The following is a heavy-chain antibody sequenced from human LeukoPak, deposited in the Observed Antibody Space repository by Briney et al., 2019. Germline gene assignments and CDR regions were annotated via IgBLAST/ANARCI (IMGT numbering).Heavy chain of an antibody. Sequence: GESLKISCKGSGYSFTTYWIARVRQMPGKGLEWMGIIYAGDSDTRYSPSFQGQVTISADKSISTAYLQWSSLKASDTAMYYCARRYDSSWYFDYWGQGTLVTVSS. CDR2: IYAGDSDT. V-gene: IGHV5-51*01. CDR3: ARRYDSSWYFDY. J-gene: IGHJ4*02. D-gene: IGHD6-13*01. CDR1: GYSFTTYW.